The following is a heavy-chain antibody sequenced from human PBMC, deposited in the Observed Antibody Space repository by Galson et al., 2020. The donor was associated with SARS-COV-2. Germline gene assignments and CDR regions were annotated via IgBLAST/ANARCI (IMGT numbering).Heavy chain of an antibody. D-gene: IGHD2-21*01. Sequence: GGSLRLSCSTSGFTFGDYAVSWFRQAPGKGLEWVGLIRSKGFGGTTIYAASVKGRITISRDDSESIAYLQVNSLKIEDTAVYYCAVVVKKTRPFWGQGTQVTVSS. V-gene: IGHV3-49*03. CDR3: AVVVKKTRPF. CDR1: GFTFGDYA. CDR2: IRSKGFGGTT. J-gene: IGHJ4*02.